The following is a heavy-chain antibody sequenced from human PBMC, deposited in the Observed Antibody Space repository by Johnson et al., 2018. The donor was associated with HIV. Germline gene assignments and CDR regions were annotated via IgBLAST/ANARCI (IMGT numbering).Heavy chain of an antibody. CDR3: LRGNDGSYFSDAFDI. J-gene: IGHJ3*02. D-gene: IGHD1-26*01. V-gene: IGHV3-53*01. CDR1: GFTVSSNY. Sequence: VQVVESGGGLVQPGGSLRLSCAASGFTVSSNYMSWVRQAPGKGLEWVSVIYSGGSTYSADSVKGRFTTSRDNSKTTLYPQMNSLRAEDTAVYHRLRGNDGSYFSDAFDIWGQGEMVTVSS. CDR2: IYSGGST.